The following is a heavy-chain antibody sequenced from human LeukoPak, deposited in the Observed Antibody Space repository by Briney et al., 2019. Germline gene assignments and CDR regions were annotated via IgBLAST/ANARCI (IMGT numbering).Heavy chain of an antibody. J-gene: IGHJ4*02. CDR1: GFTFSSYG. D-gene: IGHD5-18*01. Sequence: GRSLRLSCAASGFTFSSYGMHWVRQAPGEGLEWVAVIWYDGSNKYYADSVKGRFTISRDNSKNTLYLQMNSLRAEDTAVYYCTQGYTSMVLDYWGQGTLVTVSS. CDR3: TQGYTSMVLDY. V-gene: IGHV3-33*01. CDR2: IWYDGSNK.